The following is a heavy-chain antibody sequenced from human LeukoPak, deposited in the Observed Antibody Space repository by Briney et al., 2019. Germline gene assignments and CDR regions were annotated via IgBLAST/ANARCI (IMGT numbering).Heavy chain of an antibody. D-gene: IGHD6-6*01. V-gene: IGHV3-48*01. CDR2: ISSSSSTI. J-gene: IGHJ4*02. CDR1: GLTISSYS. Sequence: GGSLRLSCAASGLTISSYSMNWVRQAPGKGLQWVSYISSSSSTIYYADSVKGRFTISRDNAKNSLYLQMNSLRAEDTAVYYCARVSPDSSYGDYFDYWGQGTLVTVSS. CDR3: ARVSPDSSYGDYFDY.